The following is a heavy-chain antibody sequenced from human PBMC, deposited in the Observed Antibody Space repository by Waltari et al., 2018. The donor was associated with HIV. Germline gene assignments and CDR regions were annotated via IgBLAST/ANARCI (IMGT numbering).Heavy chain of an antibody. Sequence: VQLQESGPGLVKPSQTLSFTCTVSGGSISSAGFYWSWIRQHPGKGLEWIGNIYYTGRTNFNPSLKSRGTLSIDTSNNLCSLNLSSVTAADTAVYYCASDYCSGRGGGMDVWGQGTTVTVSS. CDR3: ASDYCSGRGGGMDV. V-gene: IGHV4-31*03. CDR2: IYYTGRT. J-gene: IGHJ6*02. D-gene: IGHD3-10*01. CDR1: GGSISSAGFY.